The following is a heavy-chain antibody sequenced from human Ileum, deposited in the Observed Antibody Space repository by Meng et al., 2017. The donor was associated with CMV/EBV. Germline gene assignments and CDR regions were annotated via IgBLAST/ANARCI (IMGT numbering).Heavy chain of an antibody. CDR3: VRSSTTGGFDA. Sequence: SQTLSLTCAISGDSVSSNRAAWNWIRQSASRGLEWLGRTYYRSNWSNDYAVSLKGRITINPDTSRNQVSLQVTSLTPEDTAVYYCVRSSTTGGFDAWGQGTLVTVSS. D-gene: IGHD1-1*01. CDR2: TYYRSNWSN. J-gene: IGHJ5*02. V-gene: IGHV6-1*01. CDR1: GDSVSSNRAA.